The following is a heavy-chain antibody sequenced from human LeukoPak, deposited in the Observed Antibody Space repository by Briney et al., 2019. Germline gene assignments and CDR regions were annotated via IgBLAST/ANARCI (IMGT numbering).Heavy chain of an antibody. J-gene: IGHJ3*02. D-gene: IGHD7-27*01. CDR1: GFNVSGSY. CDR3: VRDFQEGDRLWFQEPNWGKIGI. Sequence: GGSLRLSCAASGFNVSGSYMNWVRQAPGKGLEWVSYISSSGSTIYYADSVKGRFTISRDNAKNSLYLQMNSLRAEDTAVYYCVRDFQEGDRLWFQEPNWGKIGIWGQGTMVTVSS. CDR2: ISSSGSTI. V-gene: IGHV3-11*04.